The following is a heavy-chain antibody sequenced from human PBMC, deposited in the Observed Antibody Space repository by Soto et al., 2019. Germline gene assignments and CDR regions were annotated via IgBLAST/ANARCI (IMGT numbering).Heavy chain of an antibody. V-gene: IGHV3-21*01. Sequence: GGSLRLSCAAPGFTFSSYSMNWVRQAPGKGLEWVSSISSSSSYIYYADSVKGRFTISRDNAKNSLYLQMNSLRAEDTAVYYCASSSGWFPATPYWGQGTLVTVSS. CDR2: ISSSSSYI. D-gene: IGHD6-19*01. CDR3: ASSSGWFPATPY. J-gene: IGHJ4*02. CDR1: GFTFSSYS.